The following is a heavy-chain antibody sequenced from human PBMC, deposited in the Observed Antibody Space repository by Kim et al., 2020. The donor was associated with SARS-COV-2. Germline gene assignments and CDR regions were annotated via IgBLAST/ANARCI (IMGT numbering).Heavy chain of an antibody. J-gene: IGHJ5*02. Sequence: YANPSLRSRVTIQVDTSKNQFSLKLSSVTAADTAVYYCARDSGAAATFDPWGQGTLVTVSS. V-gene: IGHV4-31*02. CDR3: ARDSGAAATFDP. D-gene: IGHD6-13*01.